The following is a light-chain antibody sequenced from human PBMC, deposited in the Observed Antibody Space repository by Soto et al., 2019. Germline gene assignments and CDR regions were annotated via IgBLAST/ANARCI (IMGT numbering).Light chain of an antibody. CDR3: SSYTSSSTWV. J-gene: IGLJ3*02. V-gene: IGLV2-14*01. CDR2: EVS. Sequence: QSALTQPASVSGSPGQSITISCTGTSSDVGGYNYVSWYQQQPGKATKLMIYEVSNRPSGVSNRFSGSKSDNTASLNVSGIQAEDEDDYSCSSYTSSSTWVVGGGTALAVL. CDR1: SSDVGGYNY.